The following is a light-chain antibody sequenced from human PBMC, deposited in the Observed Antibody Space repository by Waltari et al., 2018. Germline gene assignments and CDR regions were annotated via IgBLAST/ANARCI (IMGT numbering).Light chain of an antibody. CDR3: QQYNDWPQT. CDR2: GAS. J-gene: IGKJ2*01. Sequence: IVMTHSPATLSVSPGAGVPLSCRASQSASGNLAWYQQKPGQAPRLLMYGASTRAAGVPTRFSGSGSGTEFTVTISSLQSEDFAVYYCQQYNDWPQTFGQGTKLETK. V-gene: IGKV3-15*01. CDR1: QSASGN.